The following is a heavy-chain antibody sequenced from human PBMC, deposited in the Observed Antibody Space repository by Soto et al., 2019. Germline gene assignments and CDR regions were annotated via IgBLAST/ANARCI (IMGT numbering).Heavy chain of an antibody. Sequence: GGSLRLSCAASGFTFSSYAMSWVRQAPGKGLEWVSAISGSGGSTYYADSVKGRFTISRDNSNNTLFLQMNSLRAEDTAVYYCAKSRYSDSSGDFYDYWGQGTLVTVSS. V-gene: IGHV3-23*01. J-gene: IGHJ4*02. D-gene: IGHD3-22*01. CDR2: ISGSGGST. CDR1: GFTFSSYA. CDR3: AKSRYSDSSGDFYDY.